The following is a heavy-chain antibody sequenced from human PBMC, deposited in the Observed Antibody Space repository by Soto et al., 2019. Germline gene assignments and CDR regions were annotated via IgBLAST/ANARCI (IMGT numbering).Heavy chain of an antibody. CDR1: EFTFSSYA. J-gene: IGHJ4*02. Sequence: PVWPLRLSCSASEFTFSSYAMSWVLQTPGKGLEWVSAISGSVGSTYYADSVKGRFTISRDNSKNTLYLQMNSLRAEDTAVYYCAKRRPYSSSWYEDYWGQGTLVTVSS. CDR2: ISGSVGST. D-gene: IGHD6-13*01. CDR3: AKRRPYSSSWYEDY. V-gene: IGHV3-23*01.